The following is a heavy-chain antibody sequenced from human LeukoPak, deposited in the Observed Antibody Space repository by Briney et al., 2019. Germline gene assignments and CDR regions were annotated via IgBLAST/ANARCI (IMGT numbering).Heavy chain of an antibody. D-gene: IGHD6-19*01. CDR2: IYPKNDKT. J-gene: IGHJ4*02. V-gene: IGHV1-8*01. Sequence: GASVKVSCKASGYIFTSYDINWVRQAPGQGLERVGWIYPKNDKTGYAEKFQGRVTMTTDMSTNTAFMEMKNLTSDDTAVYFCARKLSGYSSGWYLDYWGQGTLVIVSS. CDR1: GYIFTSYD. CDR3: ARKLSGYSSGWYLDY.